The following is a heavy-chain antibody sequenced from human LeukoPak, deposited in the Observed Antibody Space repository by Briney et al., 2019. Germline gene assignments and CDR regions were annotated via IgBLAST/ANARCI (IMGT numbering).Heavy chain of an antibody. D-gene: IGHD4-17*01. Sequence: ASVKVSCKASGYTFTGHYMHWVRQPPGQGLEWMAWINPNSGGTNYAQKFQGRVTMTRDTSISTAYMELSRLRSDDTAVYYCARGLGDYWGMNWGQGTTVTVSS. V-gene: IGHV1-2*02. CDR3: ARGLGDYWGMN. CDR2: INPNSGGT. CDR1: GYTFTGHY. J-gene: IGHJ6*02.